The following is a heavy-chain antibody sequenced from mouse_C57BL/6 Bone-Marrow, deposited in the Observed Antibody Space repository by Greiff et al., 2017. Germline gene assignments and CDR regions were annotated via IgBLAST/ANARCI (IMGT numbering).Heavy chain of an antibody. CDR3: SSLDGNYFDF. CDR2: IDPEIGDT. D-gene: IGHD2-1*01. CDR1: GFNIKDDY. Sequence: VQLQQSGAELVRPGASVKLSCTASGFNIKDDYIHWVKQRPEQGLEWIGWIDPEIGDTEYASKFQGTATITSDTSSNTAYLQLRSLTSEDTAVYYCSSLDGNYFDFWGQGTPLTVAS. V-gene: IGHV14-4*01. J-gene: IGHJ2*01.